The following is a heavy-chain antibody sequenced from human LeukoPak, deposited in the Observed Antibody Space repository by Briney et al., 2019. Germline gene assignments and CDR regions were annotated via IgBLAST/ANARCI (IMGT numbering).Heavy chain of an antibody. J-gene: IGHJ4*02. CDR1: GGSISSSSYY. V-gene: IGHV4-39*07. CDR2: IYYSGST. Sequence: PSETLTLTCTVSGGSISSSSYYWGWIRQPPGKGLEWIGSIYYSGSTYYNPSLKSRVTISVDTSKNQFSLKLSSVTAADTAVYYCARDRSIAVANWGQGTLVTVSS. D-gene: IGHD6-19*01. CDR3: ARDRSIAVAN.